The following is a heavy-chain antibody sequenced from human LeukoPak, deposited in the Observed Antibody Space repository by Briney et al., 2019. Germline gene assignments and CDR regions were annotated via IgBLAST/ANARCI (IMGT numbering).Heavy chain of an antibody. CDR1: GGSISSGDYY. CDR2: IYYSGST. Sequence: SQTLSLTCTVSGGSISSGDYYWSWIRQPPGKGLEWIGYIYYSGSTYYNPSLKTRVTISVDTSKNQFSLKLSSVTAADTAVYYWARVVVASFGTDWFDPWGQGTLVTVSS. V-gene: IGHV4-30-4*01. J-gene: IGHJ5*02. D-gene: IGHD2-15*01. CDR3: ARVVVASFGTDWFDP.